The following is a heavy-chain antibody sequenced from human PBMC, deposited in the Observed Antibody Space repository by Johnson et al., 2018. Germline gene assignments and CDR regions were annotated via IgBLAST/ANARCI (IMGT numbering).Heavy chain of an antibody. V-gene: IGHV3-48*02. J-gene: IGHJ6*02. CDR3: GREGGTGKFVRMVYAASYGMDV. CDR2: ISSSSSTI. CDR1: GFTFSSYS. D-gene: IGHD2-8*01. Sequence: VQLVQSGGGLVQXGGSLRLSCAASGFTFSSYSMNWVRQAPGKGLEWVSYISSSSSTIYYADSVKGRFTISRDNAKKSLYLQMNSLRDQATAGYYCGREGGTGKFVRMVYAASYGMDVWGQGTTVTVSS.